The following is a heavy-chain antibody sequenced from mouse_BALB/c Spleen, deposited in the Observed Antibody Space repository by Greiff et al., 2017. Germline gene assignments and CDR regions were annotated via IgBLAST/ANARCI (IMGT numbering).Heavy chain of an antibody. D-gene: IGHD1-1*01. J-gene: IGHJ4*01. CDR1: GFDFSRYW. Sequence: EVKVVESGGGLVQPGGSLKLSCAASGFDFSRYWMSWVRQAPGKGLEWIGEINPDSSTINYTPSLKDKFIISRDNAKNTLYLQMSKVRSEDTALYYCARCYYVRLYAMDYWGQGTSVTVSS. CDR2: INPDSSTI. CDR3: ARCYYVRLYAMDY. V-gene: IGHV4-1*02.